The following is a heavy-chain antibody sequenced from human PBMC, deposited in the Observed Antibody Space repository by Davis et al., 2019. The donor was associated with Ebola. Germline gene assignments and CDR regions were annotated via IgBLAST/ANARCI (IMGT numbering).Heavy chain of an antibody. CDR3: ARSRGVGVVVPAAFDY. D-gene: IGHD2-2*01. CDR1: GGTFSSYA. J-gene: IGHJ4*02. CDR2: IIPIFGTA. V-gene: IGHV1-69*13. Sequence: SVKVSCKASGGTFSSYAFSWVRQAPGQGLEWMGGIIPIFGTANYAQKFQGRVTITADESTSTAYMELSSLRSEDTAVYYFARSRGVGVVVPAAFDYWGQGTLVTVSS.